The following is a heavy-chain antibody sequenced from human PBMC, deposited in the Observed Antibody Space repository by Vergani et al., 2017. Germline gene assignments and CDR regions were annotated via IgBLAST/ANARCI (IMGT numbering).Heavy chain of an antibody. Sequence: EVQLVESGGGLVQPGGSLRLSCVASGFTFSDHYMDWVRQAPGKGLEWVGRTRNKANSYTTEYAASVKGRFTISRDDSKSIAYLQMNSLKTEDTAVYYCTRGSYYDFWSGRTLDAFDIWGQGTMVTVSS. D-gene: IGHD3-3*01. V-gene: IGHV3-72*01. J-gene: IGHJ3*02. CDR2: TRNKANSYTT. CDR1: GFTFSDHY. CDR3: TRGSYYDFWSGRTLDAFDI.